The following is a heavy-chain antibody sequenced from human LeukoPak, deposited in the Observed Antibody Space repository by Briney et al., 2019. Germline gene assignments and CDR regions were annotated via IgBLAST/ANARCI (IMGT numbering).Heavy chain of an antibody. V-gene: IGHV3-23*01. Sequence: PGGSLRLSCTVSGFAFNNYAMSWVRQAPGKGLEWVSAISDNGGSTYYEASLEGRFTVSRDNSKNTLYLQMSNLRAEDAAVYYCAKDSGSYGDFPRWVFWGQGPLVTVSS. CDR3: AKDSGSYGDFPRWVF. CDR2: ISDNGGST. CDR1: GFAFNNYA. D-gene: IGHD4-17*01. J-gene: IGHJ4*02.